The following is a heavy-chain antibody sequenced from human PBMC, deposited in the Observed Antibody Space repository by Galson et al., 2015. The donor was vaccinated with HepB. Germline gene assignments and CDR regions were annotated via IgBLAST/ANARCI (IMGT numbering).Heavy chain of an antibody. J-gene: IGHJ3*02. Sequence: QSGAEVKKPGESLKISCKGSGYSFTSYWIGWVRQMPGKGLEWMGIIYPGDSDTRYSPSFQGQVTISADKSISTAYLQWSSLKASDTAMYYCARQRVVDYYDSSGYPDAFDIWGQGTMVTVSS. CDR2: IYPGDSDT. CDR3: ARQRVVDYYDSSGYPDAFDI. D-gene: IGHD3-22*01. V-gene: IGHV5-51*01. CDR1: GYSFTSYW.